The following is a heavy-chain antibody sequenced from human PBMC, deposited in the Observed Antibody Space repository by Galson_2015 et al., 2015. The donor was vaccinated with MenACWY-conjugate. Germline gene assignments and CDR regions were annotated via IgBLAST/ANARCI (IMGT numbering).Heavy chain of an antibody. CDR3: ARHPPGGRGMDV. CDR1: GYNFITYW. CDR2: ISPIDSET. V-gene: IGHV5-51*01. Sequence: QSGAEVKKPGESLKISCKASGYNFITYWIGWVRQMPGKGLEWVGLISPIDSETRYSPAFQGQVTISADKSISTAYVQWDSLQASDTAMYYCARHPPGGRGMDVWGQGTTVTVSS. J-gene: IGHJ6*02. D-gene: IGHD1-26*01.